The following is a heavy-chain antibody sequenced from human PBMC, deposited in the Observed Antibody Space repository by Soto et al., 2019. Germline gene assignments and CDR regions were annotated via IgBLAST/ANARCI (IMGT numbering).Heavy chain of an antibody. J-gene: IGHJ5*02. CDR2: ISSSGSTI. D-gene: IGHD6-13*01. Sequence: PGVSLRLSCAASGFTFSSYEMNWVRQAPGKGLEWVSYISSSGSTIYYADSVKGRFTISRDNAKNSLYLQMNSLRAEDTAVYYCARDTKQQLDGGFGPWGQGTLVIVSS. CDR3: ARDTKQQLDGGFGP. V-gene: IGHV3-48*03. CDR1: GFTFSSYE.